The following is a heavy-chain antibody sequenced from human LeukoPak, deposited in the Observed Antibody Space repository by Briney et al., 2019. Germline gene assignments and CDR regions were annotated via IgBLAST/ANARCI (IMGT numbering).Heavy chain of an antibody. D-gene: IGHD3-22*01. CDR3: ARAVYDSSGYYSDWYFDL. Sequence: SETLSLTXTVSGGSISSYYWSWIRQPPGKGLEWNGYIYYSGSTNYNPSLKSRVTISVDTSKNQFSLKLSSVTAADTAVYYCARAVYDSSGYYSDWYFDLWGRGTLVTVSS. J-gene: IGHJ2*01. CDR1: GGSISSYY. V-gene: IGHV4-59*01. CDR2: IYYSGST.